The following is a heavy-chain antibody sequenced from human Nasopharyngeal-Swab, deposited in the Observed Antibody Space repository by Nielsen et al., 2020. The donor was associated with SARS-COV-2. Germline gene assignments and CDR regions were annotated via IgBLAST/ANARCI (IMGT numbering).Heavy chain of an antibody. CDR1: GYSFRSYG. J-gene: IGHJ4*02. Sequence: ASVKVSCKASGYSFRSYGINWVRQAPGQGLEWMGWISVYNADTNYAQKFQDRLSMTTDTSTTTAFMELTSLRSDDTAVYYCARDVEEWLVVPSLSFDHWGQGTLVTVSS. V-gene: IGHV1-18*01. D-gene: IGHD5-18*01. CDR3: ARDVEEWLVVPSLSFDH. CDR2: ISVYNADT.